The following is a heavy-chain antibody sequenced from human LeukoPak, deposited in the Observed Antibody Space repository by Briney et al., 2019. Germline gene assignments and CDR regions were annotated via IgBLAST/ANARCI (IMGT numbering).Heavy chain of an antibody. CDR2: ISSSSSYI. D-gene: IGHD6-13*01. J-gene: IGHJ4*02. CDR3: AGVGGSSCLDY. CDR1: GFTFSSYS. Sequence: GGSLRLSCAASGFTFSSYSMNWVRQAPGKGLEWVSSISSSSSYIYYADSVKGRFTISRDNAKNSLYLQMNSLRAEDTAVYYCAGVGGSSCLDYWGQGTLVTVSS. V-gene: IGHV3-21*01.